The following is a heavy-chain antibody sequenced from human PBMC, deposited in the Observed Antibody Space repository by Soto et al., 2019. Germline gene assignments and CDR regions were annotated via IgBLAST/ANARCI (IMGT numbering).Heavy chain of an antibody. CDR3: TRRYNGNDNYFDP. CDR2: SYYSGTT. V-gene: IGHV4-39*01. Sequence: SETLSLTCTVSGASISVHSYYWTWIRQPPGKGLEWSGSSYYSGTTYFNPSLKSRATISVDTSKNQFSLRLTSVTAADTAIYYCTRRYNGNDNYFDPWGPGALVTVSS. D-gene: IGHD1-26*01. J-gene: IGHJ5*02. CDR1: GASISVHSYY.